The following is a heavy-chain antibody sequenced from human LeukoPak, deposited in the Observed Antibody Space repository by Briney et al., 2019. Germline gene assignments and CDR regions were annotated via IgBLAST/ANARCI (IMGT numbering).Heavy chain of an antibody. D-gene: IGHD1-7*01. Sequence: GGYLRRYCAASGFTFSSYAMSWVRQAPGKGLEWGSSISGSGGSTYFAVSVKGRFTISRDNSKNTMYLQMNSLRAEDTAVYYCAKRRGLELLYYYYMDVWGKGTTVTVSS. CDR1: GFTFSSYA. CDR3: AKRRGLELLYYYYMDV. CDR2: ISGSGGST. J-gene: IGHJ6*03. V-gene: IGHV3-23*01.